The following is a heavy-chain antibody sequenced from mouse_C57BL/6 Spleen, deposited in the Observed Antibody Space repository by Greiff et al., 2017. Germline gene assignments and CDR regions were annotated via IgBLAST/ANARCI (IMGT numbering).Heavy chain of an antibody. V-gene: IGHV5-17*01. Sequence: EVHLVESGGGLVKPGGSLKLSCAASGFTFSDYGMHWVRQAPEKGLEWVAYISSGSSTIYYADTVKGRFTISRDNAKNTLFLQMTSLRSEDTAMYYCAMGYGNYLYYAMDYWGQGTSVTVSS. CDR1: GFTFSDYG. CDR2: ISSGSSTI. D-gene: IGHD2-1*01. CDR3: AMGYGNYLYYAMDY. J-gene: IGHJ4*01.